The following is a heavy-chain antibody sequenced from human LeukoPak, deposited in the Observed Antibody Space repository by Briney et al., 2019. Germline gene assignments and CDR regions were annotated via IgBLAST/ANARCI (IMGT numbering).Heavy chain of an antibody. Sequence: ASVKVSCKASGGTFSSYAISWVRQAPGQGLEWMGGIIPILGIANYAQKFQGRVTITADKSTSTAYMELSSLRSEDTAVYYCARDALLFGSSTSLAKSWFDPWGQGTLVTVSS. V-gene: IGHV1-69*10. CDR2: IIPILGIA. J-gene: IGHJ5*02. CDR3: ARDALLFGSSTSLAKSWFDP. CDR1: GGTFSSYA. D-gene: IGHD2-2*01.